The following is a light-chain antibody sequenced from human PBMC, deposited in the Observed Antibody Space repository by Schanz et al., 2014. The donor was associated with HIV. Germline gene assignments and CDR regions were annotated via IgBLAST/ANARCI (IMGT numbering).Light chain of an antibody. Sequence: QSALTQPASVSGSPGQSIAISCTGTNSDIGAYNYVSWYQQHPDKAPKLIIYDVNNRPSGVSNRFSGSKSGNTASLTISGLQAEDEADYYCSSHAGRNSFVGFGGGTKLTVL. V-gene: IGLV2-14*03. CDR2: DVN. J-gene: IGLJ2*01. CDR1: NSDIGAYNY. CDR3: SSHAGRNSFVG.